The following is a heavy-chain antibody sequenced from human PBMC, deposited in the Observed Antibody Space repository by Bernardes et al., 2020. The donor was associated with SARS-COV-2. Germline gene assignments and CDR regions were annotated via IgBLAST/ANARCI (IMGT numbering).Heavy chain of an antibody. CDR3: ARDYYGSGTISPYYGMDV. Sequence: GGSLRLSCAASGFTFSSYEMNWVRQAPGKGLEWVSYISSSGSTIYYADSVKGRFTISRDSAKNSLYLQMNSLRGEDTAVYYCARDYYGSGTISPYYGMDVWGQGTTVTVSS. J-gene: IGHJ6*02. V-gene: IGHV3-48*03. D-gene: IGHD3-10*01. CDR2: ISSSGSTI. CDR1: GFTFSSYE.